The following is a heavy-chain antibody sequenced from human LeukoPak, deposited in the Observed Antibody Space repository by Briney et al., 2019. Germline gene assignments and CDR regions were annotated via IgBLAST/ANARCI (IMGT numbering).Heavy chain of an antibody. D-gene: IGHD3-9*01. J-gene: IGHJ3*02. CDR3: ARGGLDYDILTGYYQAFDI. V-gene: IGHV1-69*13. Sequence: SVKVSCKASGGTFSSYAINWVRQAPGQGLEWMGGIVPIFGTANYAQKFQGRVTITADESTSTAYMELSSLRSEDTAVYYCARGGLDYDILTGYYQAFDIWGQGTMVTVSS. CDR1: GGTFSSYA. CDR2: IVPIFGTA.